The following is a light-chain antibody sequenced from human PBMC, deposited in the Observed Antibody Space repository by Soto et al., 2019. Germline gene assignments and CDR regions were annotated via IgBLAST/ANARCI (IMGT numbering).Light chain of an antibody. V-gene: IGLV4-69*01. CDR1: SGRSSYA. J-gene: IGLJ1*01. CDR3: QTWGTGIYV. CDR2: LNSDGSH. Sequence: QPVLTQSPSASASLGASVKLTCTLSSGRSSYAIAWHQQQPEKGPRYLMKLNSDGSHSKGDGIPDRFSGSSSGAERYLTISSLQSEDEADYYCQTWGTGIYVLGTGTKLTVL.